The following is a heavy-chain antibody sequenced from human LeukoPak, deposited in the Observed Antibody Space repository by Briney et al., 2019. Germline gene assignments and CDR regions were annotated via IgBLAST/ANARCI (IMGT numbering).Heavy chain of an antibody. Sequence: PGGSLRLSCAASGFSFSSYAMSWVRQAPGKGLEWVSSISSSGGSTYYADSVKGRFTISRDNSKNTLYLQMNSLGAEDTAVYYCAKYHSSSWYGDLDYWGQGTLVTVSS. V-gene: IGHV3-23*01. CDR2: ISSSGGST. CDR1: GFSFSSYA. D-gene: IGHD6-13*01. CDR3: AKYHSSSWYGDLDY. J-gene: IGHJ4*02.